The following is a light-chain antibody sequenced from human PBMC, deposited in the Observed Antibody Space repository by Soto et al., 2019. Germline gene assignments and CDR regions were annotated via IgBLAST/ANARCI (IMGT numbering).Light chain of an antibody. J-gene: IGKJ4*01. Sequence: EIVLTQSPDTLALSPGDTATLSCRTSQSVDTKYLAWYQQKPGQAPRLLIYGTSRRATASPDRISGSGSGTDFTLTISRLEPEEFAVYYCQQYVTSPLTFGGGTKVEIK. V-gene: IGKV3-20*01. CDR2: GTS. CDR3: QQYVTSPLT. CDR1: QSVDTKY.